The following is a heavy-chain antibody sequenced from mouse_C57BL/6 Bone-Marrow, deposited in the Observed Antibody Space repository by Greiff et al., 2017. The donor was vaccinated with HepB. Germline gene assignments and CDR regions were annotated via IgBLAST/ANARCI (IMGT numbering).Heavy chain of an antibody. Sequence: EVQGVESGGDLVKPGGSLKLSCAASGFTFSSYGMSWVRQTPDKRLEWVATISSGGSYTYYPDSVKGRFTISRDNAKNTLYLQMSSLKSEDTAMYYCPSLYYSNYLYYWGQGTTLTVSS. D-gene: IGHD2-5*01. V-gene: IGHV5-6*01. CDR3: PSLYYSNYLYY. CDR1: GFTFSSYG. J-gene: IGHJ2*01. CDR2: ISSGGSYT.